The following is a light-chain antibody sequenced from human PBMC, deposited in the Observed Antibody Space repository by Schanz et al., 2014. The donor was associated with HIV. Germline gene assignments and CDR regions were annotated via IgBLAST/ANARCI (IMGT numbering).Light chain of an antibody. Sequence: QSVLTQPPSASGTPGQRVTISCSGSDSNTGSNPVNWYQHLPGMGPKLLIYATYNRPSGVPDRFSGSGSDTSASLAISGLQSEDEADYYCAGWDDSLNVWVLGGGTKLTVL. V-gene: IGLV1-44*01. J-gene: IGLJ3*02. CDR1: DSNTGSNP. CDR3: AGWDDSLNVWV. CDR2: ATY.